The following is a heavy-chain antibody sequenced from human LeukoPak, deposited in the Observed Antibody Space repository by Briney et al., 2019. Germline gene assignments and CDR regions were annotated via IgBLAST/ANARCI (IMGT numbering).Heavy chain of an antibody. CDR1: GFTFSRST. J-gene: IGHJ4*02. CDR2: ISGSGGST. V-gene: IGHV3-23*01. Sequence: DPGGSLRLSCAASGFTFSRSTMAWVRQAPGKGLEWVSAISGSGGSTYYADSVKGRFTISRDNSKNTLYLQMNSLRAEDTAVYYCAKGGILTGLDYWGQGTLVTVSS. D-gene: IGHD3-9*01. CDR3: AKGGILTGLDY.